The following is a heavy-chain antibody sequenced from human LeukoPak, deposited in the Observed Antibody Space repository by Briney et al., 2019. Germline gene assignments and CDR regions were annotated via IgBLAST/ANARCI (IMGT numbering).Heavy chain of an antibody. CDR2: IMPIFGTT. CDR3: ATDIPGDYVGAFDY. Sequence: ASVKVSCKASGGTLNGYTITWVRQAPGQGLEWMGGIMPIFGTTNYAQKFQGRVTITADKSTSTAYMELSSLRSEDTAMYYCATDIPGDYVGAFDYWGQGTLVTVSS. D-gene: IGHD4-17*01. J-gene: IGHJ4*02. V-gene: IGHV1-69*06. CDR1: GGTLNGYT.